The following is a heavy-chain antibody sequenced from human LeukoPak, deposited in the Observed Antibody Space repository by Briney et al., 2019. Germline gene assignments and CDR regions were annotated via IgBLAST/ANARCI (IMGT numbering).Heavy chain of an antibody. CDR2: IYYSGST. Sequence: SETLSLTCTVSGGSVNSGSYYWSWIRQPPGKGLEWIGYIYYSGSTNYNPSLKSRLTISVDTTKNQFSLKLTSVTAADTAVYYCARHYYGSPGYFYFDFWGPGTLVTVSS. V-gene: IGHV4-61*01. CDR1: GGSVNSGSYY. J-gene: IGHJ4*02. D-gene: IGHD3-22*01. CDR3: ARHYYGSPGYFYFDF.